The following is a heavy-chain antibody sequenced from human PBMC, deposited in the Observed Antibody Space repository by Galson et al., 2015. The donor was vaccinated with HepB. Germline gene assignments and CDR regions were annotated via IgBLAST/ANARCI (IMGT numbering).Heavy chain of an antibody. CDR1: GYRFTSYW. D-gene: IGHD3-22*01. CDR2: IYPGDSDT. V-gene: IGHV5-51*01. CDR3: ARSLLDNSGYRNAFDM. J-gene: IGHJ3*02. Sequence: QSGAEVKKPGESLKISCKGSGYRFTSYWIGWVRQTPGKGLEWMGVIYPGDSDTRYSPSFQGQVTISADKSINTAYLQWSRLKASDTAMYYCARSLLDNSGYRNAFDMWGQGTMVTVSS.